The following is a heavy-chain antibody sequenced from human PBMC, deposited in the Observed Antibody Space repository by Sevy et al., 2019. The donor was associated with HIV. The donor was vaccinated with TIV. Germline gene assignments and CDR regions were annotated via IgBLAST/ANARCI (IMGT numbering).Heavy chain of an antibody. Sequence: KQSQTLSLTCAISGDSVSSNSAAWNWIRQSPSRGLEWLGRTYYRSKWYNDYEESVKSRIAINPDTSKNQFSLQLSSVTPEDTAVYYCARVFLLRGGFDPWGQGTLVTVSS. J-gene: IGHJ5*02. CDR2: TYYRSKWYN. CDR3: ARVFLLRGGFDP. V-gene: IGHV6-1*01. CDR1: GDSVSSNSAA. D-gene: IGHD2-15*01.